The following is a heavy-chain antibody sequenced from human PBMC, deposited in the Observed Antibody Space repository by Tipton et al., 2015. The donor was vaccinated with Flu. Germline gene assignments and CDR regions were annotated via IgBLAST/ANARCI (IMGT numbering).Heavy chain of an antibody. CDR1: GDSVGSDYF. CDR2: IYRSGPT. J-gene: IGHJ4*02. Sequence: TLSLTCSVSGDSVGSDYFWGWIRQPPGRGLEWIGNIYRSGPTYINPSLRSRVTISVDTSKNQFSVRLSSVTAADTAAYYCARRVTKSAQSWNYIDYWSQGTLVTVSS. V-gene: IGHV4-38-2*01. D-gene: IGHD2-21*02. CDR3: ARRVTKSAQSWNYIDY.